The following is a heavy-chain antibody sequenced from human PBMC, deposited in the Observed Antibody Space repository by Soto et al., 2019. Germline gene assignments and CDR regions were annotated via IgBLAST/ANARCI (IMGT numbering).Heavy chain of an antibody. CDR1: GYTFTSYG. J-gene: IGHJ4*02. CDR2: ISAYNGNT. V-gene: IGHV1-18*01. Sequence: ASVKVSCKASGYTFTSYGISWVRQAPGQGLEWMGWISAYNGNTNYAQKLQGRVTMTTDTSTSTAYMELRSLRSDDTAVYYCARAPYYYDSGVYLDFDWGGKEPLVTFPS. CDR3: ARAPYYYDSGVYLDFDW. D-gene: IGHD3-22*01.